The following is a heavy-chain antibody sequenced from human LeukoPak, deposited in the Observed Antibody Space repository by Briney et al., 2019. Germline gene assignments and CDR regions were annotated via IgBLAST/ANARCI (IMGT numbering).Heavy chain of an antibody. D-gene: IGHD1-1*01. J-gene: IGHJ4*02. CDR2: IRYDGSNK. CDR3: AKDLAWNDAFDY. V-gene: IGHV3-30*02. Sequence: GGSLRVSCAASGFTFSSYGMHWVRQAPGKGLEWVAFIRYDGSNKYYADSVKGRFTISRDNSKNTLYLQMNSLRAEDTAVYYCAKDLAWNDAFDYWGQGTLVTVSS. CDR1: GFTFSSYG.